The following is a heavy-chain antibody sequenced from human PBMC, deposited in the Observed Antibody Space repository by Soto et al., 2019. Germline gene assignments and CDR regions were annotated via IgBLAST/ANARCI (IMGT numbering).Heavy chain of an antibody. J-gene: IGHJ4*02. CDR1: GFTFSSYA. D-gene: IGHD6-13*01. CDR3: AKVIEEYSSSWTPKYYFDY. V-gene: IGHV3-23*01. Sequence: EVQLLESGGGLVQPGGSLRLSCAASGFTFSSYAMSWVRQAPGKGLEWVSAISGSGGSTYYADSVKGRFTISRDNSKNTLYLQMNSLRAEDTAVYYCAKVIEEYSSSWTPKYYFDYWGQGTLVTVSS. CDR2: ISGSGGST.